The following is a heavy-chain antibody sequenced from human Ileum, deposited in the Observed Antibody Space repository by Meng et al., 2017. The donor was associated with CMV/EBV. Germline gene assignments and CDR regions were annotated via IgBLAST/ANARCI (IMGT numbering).Heavy chain of an antibody. Sequence: GSLKISCEASGFIFNTYAMHWVRQAPGKGLHWVALISFNGDNTYYADAVKGRFTVSRDNSKNTLYLQMDSLTVEDTAMYYCVRDHRIQGDYYWGQGTLVTVSS. CDR2: ISFNGDNT. D-gene: IGHD3-16*01. CDR3: VRDHRIQGDYY. V-gene: IGHV3-30*01. J-gene: IGHJ4*02. CDR1: GFIFNTYA.